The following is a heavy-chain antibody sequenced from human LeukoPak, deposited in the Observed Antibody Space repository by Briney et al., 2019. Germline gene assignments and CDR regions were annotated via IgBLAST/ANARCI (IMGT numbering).Heavy chain of an antibody. CDR3: ARWTVNWFDP. V-gene: IGHV1-24*01. CDR1: GYTLTELS. CDR2: FDPEDGET. J-gene: IGHJ5*02. D-gene: IGHD5-24*01. Sequence: ASVKVSCKVSGYTLTELSMHWVRQAPGKGLEWMGGFDPEDGETIYAQKFQGRVTMTRDTSISTAYMELSRLRSDDTAVYYCARWTVNWFDPWGQGTLVTVSS.